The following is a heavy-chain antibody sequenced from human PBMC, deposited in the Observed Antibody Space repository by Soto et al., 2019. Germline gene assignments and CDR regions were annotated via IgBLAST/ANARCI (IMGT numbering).Heavy chain of an antibody. V-gene: IGHV1-58*01. J-gene: IGHJ5*02. CDR1: EFTCTSSP. CDR3: AAEGAAAGTLPTNWLDP. Sequence: TSVKVSCKAAEFTCTSSPVQRVRQARGPRLDWRGWFVLGSGNTNFAQKSQDRVTITRDMSKTRAYMELSSLRSEDTAGYYCAAEGAAAGTLPTNWLDPWGQGALVTV. D-gene: IGHD6-13*01. CDR2: FVLGSGNT.